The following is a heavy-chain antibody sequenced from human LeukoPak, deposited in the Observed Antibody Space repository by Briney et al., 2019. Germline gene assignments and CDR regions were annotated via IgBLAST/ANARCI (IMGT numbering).Heavy chain of an antibody. J-gene: IGHJ4*02. V-gene: IGHV4-4*02. CDR1: GGSISSSNS. D-gene: IGHD3-3*01. CDR2: IYHSGST. CDR3: ARGAEYYAIWRGYAGYSDY. Sequence: PSETLSLTCAVSGGSISSSNSWSGVRQPPGKGLERIGEIYHSGSTNYNPSLRSRVPISLDRSKKKFSLKLTSVTAADTAVYFCARGAEYYAIWRGYAGYSDYWGQGISVTVSS.